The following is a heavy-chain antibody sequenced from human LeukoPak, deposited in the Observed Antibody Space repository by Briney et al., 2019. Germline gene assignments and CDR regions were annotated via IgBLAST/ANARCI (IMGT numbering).Heavy chain of an antibody. Sequence: PSETLSLTCTVSGGSISSYYWSWIRQPPGKGLEWIGEINHSGSTNYNPSLKSRVTISVDTSKNQFSLKLSSVTAADTAVYYCARVANWRTNDYWGQGTLVTVSS. CDR3: ARVANWRTNDY. J-gene: IGHJ4*02. D-gene: IGHD1-20*01. CDR2: INHSGST. CDR1: GGSISSYY. V-gene: IGHV4-34*01.